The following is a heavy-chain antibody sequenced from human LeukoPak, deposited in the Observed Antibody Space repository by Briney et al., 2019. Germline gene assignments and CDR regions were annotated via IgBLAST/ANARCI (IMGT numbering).Heavy chain of an antibody. Sequence: ASVKVSCKASGYTFTGYYMHWVRQAPGQGLEWMGWINPNSGGTNYAQKFHGRVTMTRDTSISTAYMELSRLRSDDTAVYYCARDAAYCGGDCYSDYWGQGTLVTVSS. CDR2: INPNSGGT. CDR1: GYTFTGYY. J-gene: IGHJ4*02. CDR3: ARDAAYCGGDCYSDY. D-gene: IGHD2-21*02. V-gene: IGHV1-2*02.